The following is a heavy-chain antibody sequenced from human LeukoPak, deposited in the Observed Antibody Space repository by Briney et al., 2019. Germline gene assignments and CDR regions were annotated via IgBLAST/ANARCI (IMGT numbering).Heavy chain of an antibody. CDR1: GFTFSSYW. CDR2: IHEDGSDK. J-gene: IGHJ4*02. CDR3: ARCLGELSLTPGKFDY. D-gene: IGHD3-16*02. Sequence: GGSLRLSCVVSGFTFSSYWMNWVRQAPGKGLDWVANIHEDGSDKYYVDSVKGRFTISRDNAKNSLYLQMNSLRAEDTAVYYCARCLGELSLTPGKFDYWGQGILVTVSS. V-gene: IGHV3-7*02.